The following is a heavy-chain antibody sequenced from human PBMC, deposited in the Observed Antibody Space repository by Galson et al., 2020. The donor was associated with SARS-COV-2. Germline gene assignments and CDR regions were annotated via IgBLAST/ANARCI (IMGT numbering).Heavy chain of an antibody. Sequence: GGSLRLSCAASGFTFSSYGMHWVRQAPGKGLEWVAVISYDGSNKYYADSVKGRFTISRDNSKNTLYLQMNSLRAEDTAVYYCAKDQYYYGSGSYMSDYWGQGTLVTVSS. CDR2: ISYDGSNK. CDR3: AKDQYYYGSGSYMSDY. CDR1: GFTFSSYG. J-gene: IGHJ4*02. D-gene: IGHD3-10*01. V-gene: IGHV3-30*18.